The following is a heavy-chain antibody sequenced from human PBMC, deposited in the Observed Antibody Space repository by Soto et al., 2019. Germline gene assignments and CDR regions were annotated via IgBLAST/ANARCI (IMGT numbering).Heavy chain of an antibody. J-gene: IGHJ4*02. CDR2: INPNSGGT. Sequence: ASVRVSCKASGYTFTGYYMHWVRQAPGQRLEWMGWINPNSGGTNYAQKFQGRVTMTRDTSISTAYMELSRLRSDDTAVYYCARDYYDSSGSVVAPPRYWGQGTLVTVSS. CDR1: GYTFTGYY. D-gene: IGHD3-22*01. V-gene: IGHV1-2*02. CDR3: ARDYYDSSGSVVAPPRY.